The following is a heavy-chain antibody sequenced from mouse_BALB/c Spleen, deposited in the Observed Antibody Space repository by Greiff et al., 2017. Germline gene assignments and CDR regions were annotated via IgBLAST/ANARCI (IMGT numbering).Heavy chain of an antibody. D-gene: IGHD1-1*01. CDR1: GYAFTNYW. CDR2: IYPGSGNT. V-gene: IGHV1-63*01. CDR3: ARDYGSIYETFAY. J-gene: IGHJ3*01. Sequence: QVQLQQSGAELVRPGTSVKISCKASGYAFTNYWLGWVKQRPGHGLEWIGDIYPGSGNTYYNEKFKGKATLTADKSSSTAYMQLSSLTSEDSAVYFCARDYGSIYETFAYWGQGTLVTVSA.